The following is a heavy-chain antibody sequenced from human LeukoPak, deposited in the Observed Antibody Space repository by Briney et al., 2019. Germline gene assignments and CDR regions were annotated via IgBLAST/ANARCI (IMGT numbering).Heavy chain of an antibody. CDR3: SRGIEEWGGADS. Sequence: PSETLSLTCTVSGGSISGVYWNWIRQPPRKGLEWVGYIHTSGSTSFNPSLKSRLSFSIDTSKNQVSLRLSSVAAADAGVYYCSRGIEEWGGADSWGQGTLVTVSS. CDR1: GGSISGVY. V-gene: IGHV4-4*09. J-gene: IGHJ4*02. CDR2: IHTSGST. D-gene: IGHD3-16*01.